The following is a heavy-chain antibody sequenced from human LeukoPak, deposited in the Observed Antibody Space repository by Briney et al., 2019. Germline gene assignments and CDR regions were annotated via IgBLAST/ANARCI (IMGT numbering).Heavy chain of an antibody. Sequence: GGTLRLSCAASGFTFSSYEMNWVRQAPGKGLEWVSYISSSGSTIYYADSVKGRFTISRDNAKNSLYLQMNSLGAEDTAVYYCAELGITMIGGVWGKGTTVTISS. D-gene: IGHD3-10*02. CDR3: AELGITMIGGV. CDR1: GFTFSSYE. CDR2: ISSSGSTI. J-gene: IGHJ6*04. V-gene: IGHV3-48*03.